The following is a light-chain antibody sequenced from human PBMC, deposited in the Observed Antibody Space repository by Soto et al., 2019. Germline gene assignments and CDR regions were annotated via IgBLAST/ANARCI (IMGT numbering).Light chain of an antibody. V-gene: IGLV2-14*01. Sequence: QSALTQPASVSGSPGQSITFSCTGTSNDIGGYNYVSWYQQHPGKAPKLMIFDVSNRPSGVSYRFSGSKSGNTASLTISGLQADDEDDYCCTSYTGSSTKLFGGGTKLTV. CDR3: TSYTGSSTKL. CDR1: SNDIGGYNY. CDR2: DVS. J-gene: IGLJ2*01.